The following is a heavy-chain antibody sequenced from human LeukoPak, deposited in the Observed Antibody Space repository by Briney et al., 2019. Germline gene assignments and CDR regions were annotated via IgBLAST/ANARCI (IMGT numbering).Heavy chain of an antibody. D-gene: IGHD6-19*01. CDR2: ISYDGSNK. J-gene: IGHJ4*02. CDR3: ARLSQYLLLSGWYYFDY. CDR1: GFTLSSYA. Sequence: GRSLRLSCAASGFTLSSYAMHWVRQAPGKGLEWVAVISYDGSNKYYADSVKGRFTISRDNSKNTLYLQMNSLRAEDTAVYYCARLSQYLLLSGWYYFDYWGQGTLVTVSS. V-gene: IGHV3-30-3*01.